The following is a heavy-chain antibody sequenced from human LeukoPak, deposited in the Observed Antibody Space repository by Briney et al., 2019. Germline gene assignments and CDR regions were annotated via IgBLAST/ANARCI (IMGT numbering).Heavy chain of an antibody. CDR3: ARDARDGYGGNPFDY. D-gene: IGHD4-23*01. CDR1: GFTFSSYA. J-gene: IGHJ4*02. Sequence: GGSLRLSCAASGFTFSSYAMYWVRQAPGKGLEWVSTIRGSGGTTYYADSVKGRFTISRDNSKNMLYLQMNSLRAEDTAVYYCARDARDGYGGNPFDYWGQGTLVTVSS. CDR2: IRGSGGTT. V-gene: IGHV3-23*01.